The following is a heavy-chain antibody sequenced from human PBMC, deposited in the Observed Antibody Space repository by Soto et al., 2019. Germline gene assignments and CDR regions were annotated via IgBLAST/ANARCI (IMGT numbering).Heavy chain of an antibody. CDR2: IYHSGST. D-gene: IGHD6-19*01. CDR1: GGSISSGGYS. J-gene: IGHJ4*02. CDR3: ASAGGLGAVAVDY. V-gene: IGHV4-30-2*01. Sequence: QLQLQESGSGLVKPSQTLSLTCAVSGGSISSGGYSWSWIRQPPGKGLEWIGYIYHSGSTYYNPPLKSRVTISVDRSKNQFSLKLSSVTAADTAVYYCASAGGLGAVAVDYWGQGTLVTVSS.